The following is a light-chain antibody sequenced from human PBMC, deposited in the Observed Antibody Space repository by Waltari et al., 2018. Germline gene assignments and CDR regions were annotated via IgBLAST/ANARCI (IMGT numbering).Light chain of an antibody. CDR3: RAWDSSTVV. CDR1: KLGDQY. V-gene: IGLV3-1*01. CDR2: QDT. Sequence: SYDLAQPPSVSVSPGQTASITCSGDKLGDQYACWYQQKPGQSPVLVIYQDTKRPSGIPERFSGSSSGNTATLTISGTQAMDEADYYCRAWDSSTVVFGGGTKLTVL. J-gene: IGLJ2*01.